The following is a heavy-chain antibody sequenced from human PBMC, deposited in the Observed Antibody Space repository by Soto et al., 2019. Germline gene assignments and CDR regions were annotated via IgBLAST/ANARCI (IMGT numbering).Heavy chain of an antibody. CDR2: ISYDGNNK. CDR3: AKTVYNWNDRFFDS. V-gene: IGHV3-30*18. Sequence: GGSLRLSCAASGFTFSTYGMHWVRQAPGKGLEWVAVISYDGNNKYYADSVKGRFTISRDNSKNTLYLQMSSLRAEDTAVYYCAKTVYNWNDRFFDSWGQAALAPASS. D-gene: IGHD1-1*01. J-gene: IGHJ4*02. CDR1: GFTFSTYG.